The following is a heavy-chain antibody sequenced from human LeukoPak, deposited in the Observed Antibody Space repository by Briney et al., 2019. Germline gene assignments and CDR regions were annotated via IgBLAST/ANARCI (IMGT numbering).Heavy chain of an antibody. Sequence: SETLSLTCAVSGGSISSGGYSWSWIRQPPGKGLEWIGYIYYTGSTDYNPSLKSRVTISLDTSKNQFSLNLSSVTAADTAVYYCASVDTAIKYFDYWGQGTLVTVSS. CDR3: ASVDTAIKYFDY. CDR2: IYYTGST. D-gene: IGHD5-18*01. J-gene: IGHJ4*02. V-gene: IGHV4-61*08. CDR1: GGSISSGGYS.